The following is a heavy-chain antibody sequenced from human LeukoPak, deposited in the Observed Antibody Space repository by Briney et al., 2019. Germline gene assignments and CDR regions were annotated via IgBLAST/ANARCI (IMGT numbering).Heavy chain of an antibody. Sequence: PSETLSLTCTVSGGSISSYYWSWIRQPAGKGLEWIGRIYTSGSTNYNPSLKSRVTISVDTSKNQFSLKLSSVTAADTAVYYCARLPSIVVVPADTPGNYYYGMDVWGQGTTVTVSS. V-gene: IGHV4-4*07. CDR3: ARLPSIVVVPADTPGNYYYGMDV. D-gene: IGHD2-2*01. CDR1: GGSISSYY. CDR2: IYTSGST. J-gene: IGHJ6*02.